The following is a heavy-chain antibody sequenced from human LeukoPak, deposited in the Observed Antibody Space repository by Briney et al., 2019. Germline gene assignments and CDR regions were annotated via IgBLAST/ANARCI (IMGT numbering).Heavy chain of an antibody. Sequence: GGSLRLSCAASGFTFSSYEMNWVRQAPGKGLEWVSYISSSGSTIYYADSVKGRFTISRDNAKNSLYLQMNSLRAEDTAVYYCARRYVRPYYYYGMDVWGKGTTVTVSS. CDR1: GFTFSSYE. J-gene: IGHJ6*04. V-gene: IGHV3-48*03. CDR2: ISSSGSTI. D-gene: IGHD3-10*02. CDR3: ARRYVRPYYYYGMDV.